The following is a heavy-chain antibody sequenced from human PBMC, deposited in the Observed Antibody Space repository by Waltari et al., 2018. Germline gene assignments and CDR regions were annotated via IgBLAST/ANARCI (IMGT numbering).Heavy chain of an antibody. D-gene: IGHD4-17*01. CDR3: ARERGTGYGDGALYYFDY. CDR1: GFTVRRRD. V-gene: IGHV3-53*02. Sequence: EVQLVETGGGLIEPGGSLSLSCPAAGFTVRRRDLSCVRQAPGKGLEWVSVIYTGGTTFYADSVKGRFTVSRDNSKNTVYLQMNSLRAEDTAVYYCARERGTGYGDGALYYFDYWGQGTLVTVSS. J-gene: IGHJ4*02. CDR2: IYTGGTT.